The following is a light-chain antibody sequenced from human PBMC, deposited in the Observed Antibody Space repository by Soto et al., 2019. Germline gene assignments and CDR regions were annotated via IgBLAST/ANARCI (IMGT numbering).Light chain of an antibody. CDR1: SSNIGSNY. Sequence: QSVLTQSPSASGTPGQRVTISCSGSSSNIGSNYVHWYQQVSGTAPKLLIYSNYLRPSGVPDRISGSKSGTSASLAISGLRSEDEADYYCAAWDDRLSRYVLGNVTKLTV. CDR3: AAWDDRLSRYV. J-gene: IGLJ1*01. CDR2: SNY. V-gene: IGLV1-47*02.